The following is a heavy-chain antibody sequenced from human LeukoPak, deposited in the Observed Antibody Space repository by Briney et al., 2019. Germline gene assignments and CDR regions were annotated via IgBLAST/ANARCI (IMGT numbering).Heavy chain of an antibody. Sequence: ASVTVSCKVSGYTLTELSMHWVRQAPGKGLEWMGGFDPEDGETIYAQKFQGRVTMTEGTSTDTAYMELSSLRSEDTAVYYCATVPLYGSGSYYYDYWGQGTLVTVSS. V-gene: IGHV1-24*01. CDR1: GYTLTELS. D-gene: IGHD3-10*01. J-gene: IGHJ4*02. CDR2: FDPEDGET. CDR3: ATVPLYGSGSYYYDY.